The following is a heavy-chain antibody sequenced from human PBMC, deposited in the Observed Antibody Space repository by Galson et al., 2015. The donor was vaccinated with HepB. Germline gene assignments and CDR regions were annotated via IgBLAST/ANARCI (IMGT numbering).Heavy chain of an antibody. Sequence: SLRLSCAASELAFSNCAMYWVRQAPGKGLEWVSGISYDGSKKYYSDSVKGRFTVSRDNSKNTLYLQINSLRPEDTAVYYCASGSSWYDFWYFDLWGRGTLVIVSP. CDR1: ELAFSNCA. J-gene: IGHJ2*01. CDR2: ISYDGSKK. D-gene: IGHD6-13*01. CDR3: ASGSSWYDFWYFDL. V-gene: IGHV3-30*04.